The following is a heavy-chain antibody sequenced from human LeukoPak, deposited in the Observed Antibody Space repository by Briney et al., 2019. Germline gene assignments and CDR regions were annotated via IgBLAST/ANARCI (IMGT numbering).Heavy chain of an antibody. Sequence: QPGGSLRLSCAASGFNFSSYAMSWVRQAPGKGLEWVSAISGSGGSTYYADSVKGRFTISRDNSKNTVYLQMSSLRAEDTAVYYCARVRVTGYSNFAYWGQGTLVTVSS. CDR3: ARVRVTGYSNFAY. D-gene: IGHD3-9*01. V-gene: IGHV3-23*01. CDR1: GFNFSSYA. CDR2: ISGSGGST. J-gene: IGHJ4*02.